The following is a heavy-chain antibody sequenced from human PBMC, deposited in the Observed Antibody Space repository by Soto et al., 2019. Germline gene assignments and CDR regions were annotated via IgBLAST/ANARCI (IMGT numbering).Heavy chain of an antibody. D-gene: IGHD3-10*01. Sequence: QVQLVQSGAEMKKPGSSVKVSCQSSGGTFNNYAMNWVRQAPGQGPEWMGDISPMFGAANYAPKFQGRVTIYADESTGTSYMALSSLTSEDTALYCCASEVQVHAPAFVYWGQGTLVTVS. CDR3: ASEVQVHAPAFVY. J-gene: IGHJ4*02. CDR1: GGTFNNYA. CDR2: ISPMFGAA. V-gene: IGHV1-69*19.